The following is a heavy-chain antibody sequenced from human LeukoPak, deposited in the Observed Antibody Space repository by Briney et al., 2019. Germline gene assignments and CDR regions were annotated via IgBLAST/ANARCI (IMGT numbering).Heavy chain of an antibody. Sequence: GGSLRLSCAASGFIFSSYWMSWVRQAPGKGLEWVANIKQDGSEKYYVDSVKGRFTISRDNAKNSLYMQMNSLRAEDTAVYYCARPGLADLSWFDPWGQGTLVTVSS. CDR1: GFIFSSYW. CDR2: IKQDGSEK. V-gene: IGHV3-7*01. J-gene: IGHJ5*02. D-gene: IGHD3/OR15-3a*01. CDR3: ARPGLADLSWFDP.